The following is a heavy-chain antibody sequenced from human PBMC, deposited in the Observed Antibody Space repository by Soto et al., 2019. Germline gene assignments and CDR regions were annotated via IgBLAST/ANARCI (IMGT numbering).Heavy chain of an antibody. Sequence: GGSLRLSCAASGFTFSSYAMHWVRQAPGKGLEWVAVISYDGSNKYYADSVKGRFTISRDNSKNTLYLQMNRLRAEDMDVCYCARFKLGDYYYYCMDVWGQGTTVTVSS. V-gene: IGHV3-30-3*01. CDR3: ARFKLGDYYYYCMDV. CDR2: ISYDGSNK. CDR1: GFTFSSYA. D-gene: IGHD3-10*01. J-gene: IGHJ6*02.